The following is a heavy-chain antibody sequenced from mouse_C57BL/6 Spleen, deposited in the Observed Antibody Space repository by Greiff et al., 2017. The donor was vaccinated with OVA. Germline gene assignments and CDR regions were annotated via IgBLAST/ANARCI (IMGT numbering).Heavy chain of an antibody. J-gene: IGHJ2*01. D-gene: IGHD2-5*01. Sequence: QVQLQQSGAELVKPGASVKLSCKASGYTFTSYWMHWVKQRPGQGLEWIGMIHPNSGSTNYNEKFKSKATLTVDKSSSTAYMQLSSLTSEDSAVYYCARRAYYSNYGDYWGQGTTLTVSS. CDR2: IHPNSGST. V-gene: IGHV1-64*01. CDR1: GYTFTSYW. CDR3: ARRAYYSNYGDY.